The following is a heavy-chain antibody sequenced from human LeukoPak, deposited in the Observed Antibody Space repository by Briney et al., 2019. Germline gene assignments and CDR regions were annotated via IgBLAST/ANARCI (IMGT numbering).Heavy chain of an antibody. CDR2: INPNSGGT. Sequence: GASVKVSCKASGYTFTGYYMHWVRQAPGQGLEWMGWINPNSGGTNYAQKFQGGVTMTRDTSISTAYMELSRLRSDDTAVYYCARDSAMIVVVITNRQDYWGQGTLVTVSS. CDR1: GYTFTGYY. CDR3: ARDSAMIVVVITNRQDY. J-gene: IGHJ4*02. D-gene: IGHD3-22*01. V-gene: IGHV1-2*02.